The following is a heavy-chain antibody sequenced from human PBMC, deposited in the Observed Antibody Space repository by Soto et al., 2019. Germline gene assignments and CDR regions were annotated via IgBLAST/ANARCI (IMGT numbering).Heavy chain of an antibody. Sequence: QVQLQESGPGLVKPSQTLSLTCTVSGDSISSGGYRWSWIRQHPGEGLEWIGFMYNSGSTSYNPSLKRRATISGGTPTNQFSLNLRSVTAADTAVYYCARGGDTTKVDFWGQGTLVCVSS. V-gene: IGHV4-31*03. CDR1: GDSISSGGYR. CDR3: ARGGDTTKVDF. D-gene: IGHD3-16*01. CDR2: MYNSGST. J-gene: IGHJ4*02.